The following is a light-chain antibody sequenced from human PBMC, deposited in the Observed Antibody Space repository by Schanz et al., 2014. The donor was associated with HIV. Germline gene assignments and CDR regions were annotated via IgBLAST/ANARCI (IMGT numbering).Light chain of an antibody. CDR1: RSNIGAGYD. V-gene: IGLV1-40*01. CDR2: GNT. J-gene: IGLJ1*01. CDR3: CSYAFTITSLYV. Sequence: QSVLTQPPSVSGAPGQRVTISCTGSRSNIGAGYDVHWYQHLPGTAPKLLIYGNTNRPSGVPDRFSGSKSGTAASLAISGLQAEDEADYYCCSYAFTITSLYVFGTGTKLTVL.